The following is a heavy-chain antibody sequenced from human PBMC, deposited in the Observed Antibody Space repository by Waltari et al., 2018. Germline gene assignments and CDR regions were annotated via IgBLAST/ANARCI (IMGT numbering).Heavy chain of an antibody. CDR2: ISSRGSAT. D-gene: IGHD3-10*01. Sequence: EVQMLESGGGMVEPGGSLKLSCTTSGSTFTQYTISWVRPTQNRWLEGVSYISSRGSATHYADSVRGRFTISRDSAKGSVYLQMNNLRADDAAMYYCARGRYGAGSYSDYDYWGQGTLVTVSS. V-gene: IGHV3-48*01. CDR1: GSTFTQYT. J-gene: IGHJ4*02. CDR3: ARGRYGAGSYSDYDY.